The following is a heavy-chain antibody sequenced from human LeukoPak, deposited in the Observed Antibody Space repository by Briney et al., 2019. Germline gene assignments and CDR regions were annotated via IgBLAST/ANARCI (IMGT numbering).Heavy chain of an antibody. CDR3: ARRGVYPSDY. CDR1: GGSISSSSYY. CDR2: IYYSGST. D-gene: IGHD3-10*01. V-gene: IGHV4-39*01. Sequence: PSETLSLTCTVSGGSISSSSYYWGWFRQPPGKGLEWIGSIYYSGSTYYNPSLKSRVTISVDTSKNQFSLKLSSVTAADTAVYYCARRGVYPSDYWGQGTLVTVSS. J-gene: IGHJ4*02.